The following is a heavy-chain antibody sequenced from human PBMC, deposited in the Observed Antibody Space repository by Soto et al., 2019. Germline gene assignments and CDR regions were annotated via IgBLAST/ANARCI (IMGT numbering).Heavy chain of an antibody. Sequence: EVQLLESGGGLVQPGGSLRLSCVASGFTFSSYAMRWVRQAPGKGLEWVSAISESGADTLYADSVKGRFIASRDNSKNTRYLQMNDLRDEDTAVYYCAKELFSNYNYYALDVWGQGTTVTVSS. J-gene: IGHJ6*01. CDR1: GFTFSSYA. CDR3: AKELFSNYNYYALDV. V-gene: IGHV3-23*01. D-gene: IGHD3-10*02. CDR2: ISESGADT.